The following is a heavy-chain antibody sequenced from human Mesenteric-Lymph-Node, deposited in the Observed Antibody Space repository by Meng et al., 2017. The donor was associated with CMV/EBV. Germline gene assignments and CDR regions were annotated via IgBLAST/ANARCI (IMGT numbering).Heavy chain of an antibody. CDR3: AKGGGIVTAGYYFDS. CDR1: GFTFSSYS. J-gene: IGHJ4*02. D-gene: IGHD6-13*01. CDR2: IRYDGSNK. V-gene: IGHV3-30*02. Sequence: GGSLRLSCAASGFTFSSYSMHWVRQAPGKGLEWVAFIRYDGSNKYYADSVKGRFTISRDNSKNTLYLQMNSLRAEDTAVYYCAKGGGIVTAGYYFDSWGQGTLVTVSS.